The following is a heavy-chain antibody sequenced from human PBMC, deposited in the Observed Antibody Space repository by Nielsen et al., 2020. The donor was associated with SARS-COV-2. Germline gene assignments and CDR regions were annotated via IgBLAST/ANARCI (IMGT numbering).Heavy chain of an antibody. CDR1: GFTFSSYD. Sequence: LKISCAASGFTFSSYDMHWVRHATGKGLEWVSAIGTAGDTYYPGSVKGRFTISRENAKNSLYLQMNSLRAGDTAVYYCAREAGYYYDSSGRLYYYYGMDVWGQGTTVTVSS. CDR3: AREAGYYYDSSGRLYYYYGMDV. J-gene: IGHJ6*02. D-gene: IGHD3-22*01. CDR2: IGTAGDT. V-gene: IGHV3-13*04.